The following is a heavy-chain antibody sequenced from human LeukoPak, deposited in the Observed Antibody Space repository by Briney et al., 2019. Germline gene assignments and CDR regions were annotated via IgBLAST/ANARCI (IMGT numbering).Heavy chain of an antibody. V-gene: IGHV4-59*01. CDR1: GVSISTYY. J-gene: IGHJ6*03. CDR3: ARVTPNTYCSGCSCYIYYYYYYMDV. CDR2: ISDVGSN. D-gene: IGHD2-15*01. Sequence: PSETLALTCTVSGVSISTYYWSWIRQHPGPGLEWRGYISDVGSNNYNPSLKGRVTISVDTSKNQFSLKLSSVSAADTAVYYCARVTPNTYCSGCSCYIYYYYYYMDVWGKGTTVTVSS.